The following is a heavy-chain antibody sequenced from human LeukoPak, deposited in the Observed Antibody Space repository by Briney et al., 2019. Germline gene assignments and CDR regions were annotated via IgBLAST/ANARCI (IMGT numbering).Heavy chain of an antibody. CDR2: IYPSSGGT. J-gene: IGHJ4*02. D-gene: IGHD5-12*01. CDR3: AKAYSGYDGFDY. CDR1: VYTFTGYY. V-gene: IGHV1-2*02. Sequence: ASVKVSCRASVYTFTGYYMHWVRQAPGQGREGMGCIYPSSGGTNYSQKFQGRVTMTRDTYISTAYMELSRLRSDDTAVYYCAKAYSGYDGFDYWGQGTLVTVSS.